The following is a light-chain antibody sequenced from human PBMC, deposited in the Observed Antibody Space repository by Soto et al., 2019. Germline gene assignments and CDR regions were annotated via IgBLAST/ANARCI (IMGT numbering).Light chain of an antibody. J-gene: IGKJ5*01. CDR1: QSVSGD. V-gene: IGKV3-11*01. CDR2: DTS. CDR3: QQRANWPPIT. Sequence: EIVLTQSPATLSVSPGERVTLSCRASQSVSGDLAWYHHKPGQAPRLLIYDTSNRATGIPARFSGSGSGTDFTLTISSLESEDFAVYYCQQRANWPPITFGQGTRLEIK.